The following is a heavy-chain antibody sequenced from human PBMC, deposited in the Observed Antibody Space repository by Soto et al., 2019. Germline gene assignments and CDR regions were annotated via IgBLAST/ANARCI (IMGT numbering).Heavy chain of an antibody. Sequence: GGSLRLSCAASGFTFSSYAMHWVRQAPGKGLEWVAVISYDGRNKYYANYVKGRYNIYRDNSKNTQYLQMNSLRAEDTDVYYCARELRQQLVLYYFDYWGQGTLVTVSS. CDR2: ISYDGRNK. CDR1: GFTFSSYA. D-gene: IGHD6-13*01. J-gene: IGHJ4*02. V-gene: IGHV3-30*04. CDR3: ARELRQQLVLYYFDY.